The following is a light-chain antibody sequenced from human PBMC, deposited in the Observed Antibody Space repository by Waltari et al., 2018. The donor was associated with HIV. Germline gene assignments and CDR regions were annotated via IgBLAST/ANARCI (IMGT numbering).Light chain of an antibody. Sequence: DIQLTQSPSFLSASVGDRVTITCRASQGINHFLAWYQQKPGKAPKLLIYSTSTLYSGVPSRFSGSGSGTEFTLTISSLQHEDFATYYCQQVNRSPLTFGGGTKVEIK. J-gene: IGKJ4*01. CDR2: STS. CDR1: QGINHF. V-gene: IGKV1-9*01. CDR3: QQVNRSPLT.